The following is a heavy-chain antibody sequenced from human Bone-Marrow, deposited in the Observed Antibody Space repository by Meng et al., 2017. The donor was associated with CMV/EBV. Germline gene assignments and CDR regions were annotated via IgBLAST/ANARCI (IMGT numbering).Heavy chain of an antibody. Sequence: GESLKISCAASGFTFSRYGMHWVRQAPGKGLEWVAFIRYDGSNKYYADSVKGRFTISRDNSKNTLYLQMNSLRAEDTAVYYCAKMPGTTGGGDYYYGMDVWGQGNTVTVSS. J-gene: IGHJ6*02. D-gene: IGHD1-7*01. V-gene: IGHV3-30*02. CDR2: IRYDGSNK. CDR1: GFTFSRYG. CDR3: AKMPGTTGGGDYYYGMDV.